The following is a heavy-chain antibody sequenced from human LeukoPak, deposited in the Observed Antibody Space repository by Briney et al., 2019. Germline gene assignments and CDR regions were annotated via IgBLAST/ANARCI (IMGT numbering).Heavy chain of an antibody. Sequence: GESLKISCKGSGYSFTNYWIGWVRQAPGKGLEWVGRVKSQTYGGTTDYGASVKGRFTISRDDAKNTLYLQMNRLKPEDTAVYFCSTDFSSTGSMNWNYGADVFAFWGQGTMVTVSS. V-gene: IGHV3-15*01. CDR3: STDFSSTGSMNWNYGADVFAF. J-gene: IGHJ3*01. CDR1: GYSFTNYW. D-gene: IGHD1-7*01. CDR2: VKSQTYGGTT.